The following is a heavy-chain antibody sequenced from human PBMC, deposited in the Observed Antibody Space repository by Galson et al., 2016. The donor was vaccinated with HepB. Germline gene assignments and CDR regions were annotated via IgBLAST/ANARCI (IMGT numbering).Heavy chain of an antibody. CDR3: ARESSYYYNALDV. Sequence: SLRLSCAASGFTFSSHHMSWVRQAPGKGLDWVSSITGSGDGTWYADSVRGRFTISRDNAKKSLYLQMNSLRAEDTAVYYCARESSYYYNALDVWGQGTTVTVSS. CDR2: ITGSGDGT. CDR1: GFTFSSHH. J-gene: IGHJ6*02. V-gene: IGHV3-23*01.